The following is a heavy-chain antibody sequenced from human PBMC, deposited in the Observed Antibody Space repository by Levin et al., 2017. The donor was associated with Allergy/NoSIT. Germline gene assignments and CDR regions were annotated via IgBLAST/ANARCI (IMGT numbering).Heavy chain of an antibody. Sequence: GGSLRLSCAASGFTFSSYAMSWVRQAPGKGLEWVSAISGSGGSTYYADSVKGRFTISRDNSKNTLYLQMNSLRAEDTAVYYCANAINRIVGASGGDYWGQGTLVTVSS. J-gene: IGHJ4*02. CDR1: GFTFSSYA. D-gene: IGHD1-26*01. CDR2: ISGSGGST. CDR3: ANAINRIVGASGGDY. V-gene: IGHV3-23*01.